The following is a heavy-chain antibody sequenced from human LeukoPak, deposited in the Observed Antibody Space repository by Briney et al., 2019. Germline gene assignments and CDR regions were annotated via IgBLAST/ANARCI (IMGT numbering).Heavy chain of an antibody. Sequence: GGSLELSCEASGLTFSSYALHWVRQAPGRGLEWVPVISYDGSNKYYADSVKGRFTISRDNSKNTLYLQMNSLRAEDTAVYYCAREVVTMEGANWFDPWGQGTLVTVSS. CDR1: GLTFSSYA. D-gene: IGHD3-3*01. CDR2: ISYDGSNK. V-gene: IGHV3-30-3*01. CDR3: AREVVTMEGANWFDP. J-gene: IGHJ5*02.